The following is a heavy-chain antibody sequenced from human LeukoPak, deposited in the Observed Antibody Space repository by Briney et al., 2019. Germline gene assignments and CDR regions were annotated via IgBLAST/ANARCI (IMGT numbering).Heavy chain of an antibody. Sequence: GGTLRLSCAASGFTFRNHGMNWVRQAPGKGLEWVSGISPSGGGTYYADSVKGRFTISRDDSKNTLSLQMNSLRVEDTALYYCAQDIAWGAFEHWGQGTLVTVSS. CDR3: AQDIAWGAFEH. CDR2: ISPSGGGT. J-gene: IGHJ4*02. CDR1: GFTFRNHG. D-gene: IGHD7-27*01. V-gene: IGHV3-23*01.